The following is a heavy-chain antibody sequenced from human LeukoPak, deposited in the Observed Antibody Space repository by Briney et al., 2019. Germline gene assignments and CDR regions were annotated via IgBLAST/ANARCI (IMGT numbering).Heavy chain of an antibody. Sequence: PGRSLRLSCAASGFTFSSYGMHWVRQAPGKGLEWMAVISYDGSNKYYADSVKGRFTISRDYSKNTLYLQMNSLRAEDTAVYYCAKDLGFGERGSYFDYWGQGTLVTVSS. D-gene: IGHD3-10*01. J-gene: IGHJ4*02. CDR1: GFTFSSYG. V-gene: IGHV3-30*18. CDR3: AKDLGFGERGSYFDY. CDR2: ISYDGSNK.